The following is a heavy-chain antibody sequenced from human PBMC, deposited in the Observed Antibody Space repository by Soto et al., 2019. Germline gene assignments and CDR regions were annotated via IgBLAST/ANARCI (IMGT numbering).Heavy chain of an antibody. D-gene: IGHD1-20*01. V-gene: IGHV3-23*01. J-gene: IGHJ4*02. CDR2: ITGGGDTA. CDR1: GFTLCNYA. CDR3: AKRDRSNWSYFDY. Sequence: GGALRLSRSAPGFTLCNYAMTRVRPAPGRGLEWVSVITGGGDTAYYADSVKGRFTISRDNSKNTLYLQMNSLRAEDTALYYCAKRDRSNWSYFDYWGQGTLVTVPS.